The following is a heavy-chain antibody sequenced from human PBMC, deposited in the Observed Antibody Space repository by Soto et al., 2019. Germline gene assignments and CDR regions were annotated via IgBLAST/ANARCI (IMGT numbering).Heavy chain of an antibody. CDR1: GYTFTSYD. V-gene: IGHV1-8*01. J-gene: IGHJ5*02. D-gene: IGHD4-4*01. CDR3: ARGGGTTVTDNWFDP. Sequence: ASVKVSCKASGYTFTSYDINWVRQVTGQGLEWMGWMNPNSGNTGYAQKFQGRVTMTRNTSISTAYMELSSLRSEDTAVYYCARGGGTTVTDNWFDPWGQGTLVTVSS. CDR2: MNPNSGNT.